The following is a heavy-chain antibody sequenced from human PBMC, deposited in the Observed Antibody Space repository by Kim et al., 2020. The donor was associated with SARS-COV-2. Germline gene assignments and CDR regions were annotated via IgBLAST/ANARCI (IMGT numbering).Heavy chain of an antibody. Sequence: NSRFTIARDNSKNTLYRQMNSLRAEDTAVYYCAKSALYSSGWYAEYFQHWGQGTLVTVSS. V-gene: IGHV3-23*01. D-gene: IGHD6-19*01. J-gene: IGHJ1*01. CDR3: AKSALYSSGWYAEYFQH.